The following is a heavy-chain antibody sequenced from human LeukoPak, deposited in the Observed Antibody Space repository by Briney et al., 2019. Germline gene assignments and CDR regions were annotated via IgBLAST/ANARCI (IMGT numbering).Heavy chain of an antibody. Sequence: GGSLRLSCAASGFTFDDYGMSWVRQAPGKGLEWVSGINWNGGSTVYADSVKGRFTISRDNAKNSLYLQMNSLRAEDAALYYCARGHVVGASYRIGPFYYFDYWGQGTLVTVSS. V-gene: IGHV3-20*04. CDR3: ARGHVVGASYRIGPFYYFDY. J-gene: IGHJ4*02. CDR2: INWNGGST. CDR1: GFTFDDYG. D-gene: IGHD1-26*01.